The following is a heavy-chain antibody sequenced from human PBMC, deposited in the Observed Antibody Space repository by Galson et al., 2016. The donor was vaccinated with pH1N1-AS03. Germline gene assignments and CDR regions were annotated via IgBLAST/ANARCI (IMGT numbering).Heavy chain of an antibody. CDR3: AKDSNEYCSGGNCLAFDI. J-gene: IGHJ3*02. D-gene: IGHD2-15*01. CDR2: ISGSSSYI. CDR1: GFTFSHYS. Sequence: SLRLSCAASGFTFSHYSMSWVRQAPGKGLEWVSPISGSSSYIYYADSVKGRFTISRYNAKNSVYLQMNSLRAEDTAVYYCAKDSNEYCSGGNCLAFDIWGQGTVVAVSS. V-gene: IGHV3-21*01.